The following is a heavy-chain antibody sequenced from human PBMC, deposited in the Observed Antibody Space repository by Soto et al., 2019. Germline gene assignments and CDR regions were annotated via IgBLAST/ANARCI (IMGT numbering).Heavy chain of an antibody. V-gene: IGHV3-9*01. CDR3: ARRLEHYYYYGMDV. J-gene: IGHJ6*02. CDR2: ISWNSGSI. Sequence: PRGSLRLSCAASGFSFADYAMHWFRQAPGKGLEWVSGISWNSGSIGYADSVKGRFTISRDNAKNSLYLQMNSLRAEDTALYYCARRLEHYYYYGMDVWGQGTTVTVSS. D-gene: IGHD1-1*01. CDR1: GFSFADYA.